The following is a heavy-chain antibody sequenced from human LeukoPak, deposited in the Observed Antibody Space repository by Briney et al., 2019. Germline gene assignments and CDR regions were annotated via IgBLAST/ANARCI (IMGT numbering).Heavy chain of an antibody. V-gene: IGHV3-33*01. CDR2: IWYDGSNK. D-gene: IGHD3-22*01. J-gene: IGHJ4*02. Sequence: LRLSCAASGFTFSSYGMHWVRQAPGKGLEWVAVIWYDGSNKYYADSVKGRFTISRDNSKNTLYLQMNSLRAEDTAVYYCARDLAYYDSSGYFDYWGQGTLVTVSS. CDR1: GFTFSSYG. CDR3: ARDLAYYDSSGYFDY.